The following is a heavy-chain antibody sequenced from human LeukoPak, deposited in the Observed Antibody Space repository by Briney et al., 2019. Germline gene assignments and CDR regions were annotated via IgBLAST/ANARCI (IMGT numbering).Heavy chain of an antibody. CDR2: IYPGDSDT. D-gene: IGHD3-9*01. Sequence: GESLKISCQGLVTTFTAYWIAWLRQMPGKGLEWLGLIYPGDSDTKYSPSFQGQVTISVDKSNNIAFLHWRSLKTSDTAVYYCARAPSVDLFHLWGQGTLVTVSS. CDR3: ARAPSVDLFHL. V-gene: IGHV5-51*01. J-gene: IGHJ1*01. CDR1: VTTFTAYW.